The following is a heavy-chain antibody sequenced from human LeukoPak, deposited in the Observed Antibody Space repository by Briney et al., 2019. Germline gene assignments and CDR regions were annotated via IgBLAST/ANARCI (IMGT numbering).Heavy chain of an antibody. Sequence: GGSLRLSCAASGFTFSSYAMNWVRQAPGKGLEWVSRISGNGGSAYYADSAKGRFTISRDNSKNTLFLQMNSLRAEDTAVYSCAKDEAFYYYDTGGYPFDYWGQGTLVTVSS. CDR2: ISGNGGSA. CDR3: AKDEAFYYYDTGGYPFDY. V-gene: IGHV3-23*01. J-gene: IGHJ4*02. D-gene: IGHD3-22*01. CDR1: GFTFSSYA.